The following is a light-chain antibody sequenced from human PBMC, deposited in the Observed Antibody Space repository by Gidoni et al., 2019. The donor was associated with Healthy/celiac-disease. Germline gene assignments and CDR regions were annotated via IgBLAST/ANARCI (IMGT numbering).Light chain of an antibody. J-gene: IGKJ1*01. CDR2: WAS. Sequence: IVMTQSPDSLAVSLGERATINCKSSQSLLYRSNNKNYLAWYQQKPGQPPKLLIYWASTRESGVPDRFSGSGSGTDFTLTISSLQAEDVAVYYCQQYYSTRPKTFGQGTKVEIK. CDR3: QQYYSTRPKT. CDR1: QSLLYRSNNKNY. V-gene: IGKV4-1*01.